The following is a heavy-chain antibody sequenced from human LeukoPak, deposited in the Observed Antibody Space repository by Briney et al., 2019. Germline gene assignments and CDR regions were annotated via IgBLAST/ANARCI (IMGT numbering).Heavy chain of an antibody. V-gene: IGHV3-7*01. CDR2: IKPDGSEK. Sequence: GGSLRLSCAASGFTFSSSWMSWVRQAPGKGLEWVTNIKPDGSEKYYVDSVKGRFTISRDNAKNSLYLQMNSLRAEDTAVYYCARHMVRGVYDAFDIWGQGTMVTVSS. J-gene: IGHJ3*02. CDR3: ARHMVRGVYDAFDI. CDR1: GFTFSSSW. D-gene: IGHD3-10*01.